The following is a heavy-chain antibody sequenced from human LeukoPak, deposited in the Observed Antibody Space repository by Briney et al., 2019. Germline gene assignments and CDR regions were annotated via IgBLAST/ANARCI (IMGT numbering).Heavy chain of an antibody. D-gene: IGHD6-13*01. CDR1: GFTFSSYS. J-gene: IGHJ4*02. V-gene: IGHV3-21*01. Sequence: GGSLRLSCAASGFTFSSYSINWVRQAPGKGLEWVSSISSSSSYIYYADSVKGRFTISRDNAKNSLYLQMNSLRAEDTAVYYCARTGSWPTYFDYWGQGTLVTVSS. CDR3: ARTGSWPTYFDY. CDR2: ISSSSSYI.